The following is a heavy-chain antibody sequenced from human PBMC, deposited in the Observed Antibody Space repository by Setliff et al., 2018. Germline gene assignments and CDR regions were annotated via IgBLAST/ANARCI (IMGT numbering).Heavy chain of an antibody. CDR1: GFTFSNYE. J-gene: IGHJ4*01. CDR3: VKGTNVVMVYTGFDH. V-gene: IGHV3-48*03. Sequence: PGGSLRLSCVASGFTFSNYEMNWVRQAPGKGLEWVSYISNSGGVKYYTDSVKGRFTFSRDNAKNSLYLQMSSLRAADTAVYYCVKGTNVVMVYTGFDHWGQGTLVTVSS. CDR2: ISNSGGVK. D-gene: IGHD2-8*01.